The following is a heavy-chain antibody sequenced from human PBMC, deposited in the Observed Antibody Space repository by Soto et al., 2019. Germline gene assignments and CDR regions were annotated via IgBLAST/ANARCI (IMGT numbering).Heavy chain of an antibody. Sequence: GGSLRLSCAASGFTFSSYGMHWVRQAPGKGLEWVAVIWYDGSNKYYADSVKGRFTISRDNSKNTLYLQMNSLRAEDTAVYYCARDTGLRGSYGDYLYRNYYYGMDVWGQGTTVTVSS. CDR2: IWYDGSNK. CDR3: ARDTGLRGSYGDYLYRNYYYGMDV. D-gene: IGHD4-17*01. V-gene: IGHV3-33*01. CDR1: GFTFSSYG. J-gene: IGHJ6*02.